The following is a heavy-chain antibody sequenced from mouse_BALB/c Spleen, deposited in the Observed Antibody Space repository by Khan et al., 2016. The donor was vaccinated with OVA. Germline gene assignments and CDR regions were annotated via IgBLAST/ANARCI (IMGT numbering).Heavy chain of an antibody. D-gene: IGHD2-1*01. V-gene: IGHV2-9*02. Sequence: QVQLKQSGPAMVAPSQSLSITCTVSGFSLTSYGVHWVRQPPGKGLEWLGVIWAGGSTNYNSALMSRLRISKDNSKSQVFLKMNSLQTDDTAMYYCARYYGNYGWYFDVWGAGTTVTGSS. J-gene: IGHJ1*01. CDR2: IWAGGST. CDR1: GFSLTSYG. CDR3: ARYYGNYGWYFDV.